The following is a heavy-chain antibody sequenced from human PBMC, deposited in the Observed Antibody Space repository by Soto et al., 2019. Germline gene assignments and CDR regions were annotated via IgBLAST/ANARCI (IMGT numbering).Heavy chain of an antibody. CDR3: ATLGRADYPPLAA. D-gene: IGHD4-17*01. Sequence: LRLSCEASGFLFSTSTLNWVRRAPGKGLEWVAEISSRGTDIYYADSVKGRFTISRDNSKNTLYLLLDRVKSDDTAVYFCATLGRADYPPLAAWGQGTLVTVS. CDR2: ISSRGTDI. V-gene: IGHV3-30*14. CDR1: GFLFSTST. J-gene: IGHJ5*02.